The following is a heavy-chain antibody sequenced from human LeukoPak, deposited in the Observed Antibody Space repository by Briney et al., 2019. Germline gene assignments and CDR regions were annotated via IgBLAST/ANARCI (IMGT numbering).Heavy chain of an antibody. CDR2: MNPNSGNT. V-gene: IGHV1-8*01. Sequence: ASVKVSCKVSGYTFTSYDINWVRQATGQGLECMGWMNPNSGNTGYAQKFQGRVTMTRNTSISTAYMELSSLRSEDTAVYYCARGRIAAAGRDYYYMDVWGKGTTVTVSS. CDR1: GYTFTSYD. D-gene: IGHD6-13*01. J-gene: IGHJ6*03. CDR3: ARGRIAAAGRDYYYMDV.